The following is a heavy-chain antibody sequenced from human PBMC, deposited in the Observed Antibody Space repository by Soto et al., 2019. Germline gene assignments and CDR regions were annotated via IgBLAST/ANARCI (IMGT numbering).Heavy chain of an antibody. CDR1: GFTFSSYS. D-gene: IGHD3-22*01. Sequence: EVQLVESGGGLVKPGGSLRLSCAASGFTFSSYSMNWVRQAPGKGLEWVSSISSSSYIYYADSVKGRFTISRDNAKNSLYLQMNSLRAEDTAVYYCARGRRGSSGTDYWGQGTLVTVSS. CDR2: ISSSSYI. J-gene: IGHJ4*02. V-gene: IGHV3-21*01. CDR3: ARGRRGSSGTDY.